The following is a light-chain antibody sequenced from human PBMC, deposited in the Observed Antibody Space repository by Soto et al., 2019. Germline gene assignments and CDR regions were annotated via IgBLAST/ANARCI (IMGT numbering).Light chain of an antibody. J-gene: IGKJ4*01. Sequence: DIQLTQSPSFLSASIGNRVTITCRASQGITSYLAWYQQKPGKAPKLLIYAASTLHSGVPSRFSGSESGTEFTLTISSLQPEDFATYYCQQLNTYPLTFGGGTKVEIK. CDR1: QGITSY. CDR2: AAS. CDR3: QQLNTYPLT. V-gene: IGKV1-9*01.